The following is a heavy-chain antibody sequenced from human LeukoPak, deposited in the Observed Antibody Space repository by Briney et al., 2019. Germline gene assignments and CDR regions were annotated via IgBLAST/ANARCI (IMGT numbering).Heavy chain of an antibody. CDR1: GYTFTGYY. J-gene: IGHJ5*02. CDR3: AREYCSSTSCSWFDP. CDR2: INPNSGGT. V-gene: IGHV1-2*02. D-gene: IGHD2-2*01. Sequence: ASVKLSCKASGYTFTGYYMHWVRQAPGQGLEWMGWINPNSGGTNYAQKFQGRVTMTRDTSISTAYMELSRLRSDDTAVYYCAREYCSSTSCSWFDPWGQGTLVTVSS.